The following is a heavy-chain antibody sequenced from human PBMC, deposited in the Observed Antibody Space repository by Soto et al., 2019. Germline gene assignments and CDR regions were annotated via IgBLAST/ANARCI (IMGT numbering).Heavy chain of an antibody. D-gene: IGHD2-2*01. CDR3: ASENDIVLVPAAMCCAFDL. CDR1: GGTFSSYA. Sequence: QVQLVQSGAEVKKPGSSVKVSCKASGGTFSSYAISWVRQAPGQGLEWMGGIIPIFGTANYAQKFQGRVTTTADESTSTAYMELRSLRSEDTAVYYCASENDIVLVPAAMCCAFDLWGQGTMVTVSS. J-gene: IGHJ3*01. CDR2: IIPIFGTA. V-gene: IGHV1-69*12.